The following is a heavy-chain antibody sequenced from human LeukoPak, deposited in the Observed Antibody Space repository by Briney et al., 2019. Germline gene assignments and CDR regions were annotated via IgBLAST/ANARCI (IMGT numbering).Heavy chain of an antibody. V-gene: IGHV3-23*01. J-gene: IGHJ1*01. D-gene: IGHD2-2*02. Sequence: GGSLRLSCAASGFTFSSYAMSWVRQAPGKGLEWVSAISGSGGSTYYADSVKGRLTISRDNSKNTLYLQMNSLRAEDSAVYYCAKDISPASSSTSSYTNWGQGTLVTVSS. CDR1: GFTFSSYA. CDR2: ISGSGGST. CDR3: AKDISPASSSTSSYTN.